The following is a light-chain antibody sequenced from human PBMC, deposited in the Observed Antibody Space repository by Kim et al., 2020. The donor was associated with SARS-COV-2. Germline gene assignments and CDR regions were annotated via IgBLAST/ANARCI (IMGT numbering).Light chain of an antibody. V-gene: IGKV1-5*01. CDR2: EAS. Sequence: PLSASVGARVTITCRASQSINNWLAWHQQKPGKAPEMLIYEASSLKSGVPSRFSGSGSGTEFTLTISSLQPDDFATYYCQQYNGHFGGGTKVDIK. CDR3: QQYNGH. J-gene: IGKJ4*01. CDR1: QSINNW.